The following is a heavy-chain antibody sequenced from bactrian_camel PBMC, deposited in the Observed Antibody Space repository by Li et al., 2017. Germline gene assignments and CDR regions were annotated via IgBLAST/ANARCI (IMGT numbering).Heavy chain of an antibody. J-gene: IGHJ4*01. CDR2: IESTGTT. Sequence: LVESGGGSVQAGGSLTLSCTASGYTYAAWDFAWFHQAPGKEREGVAAIESTGTTSYADSVKGRFTISRDNAKNTLYLQLNSLTREDSAMYYCTRETQWVGYHEFAEYWGQGTQVTVS. D-gene: IGHD5*01. V-gene: IGHV3S55*01. CDR3: TRETQWVGYHEFAEY. CDR1: GYTYAAWD.